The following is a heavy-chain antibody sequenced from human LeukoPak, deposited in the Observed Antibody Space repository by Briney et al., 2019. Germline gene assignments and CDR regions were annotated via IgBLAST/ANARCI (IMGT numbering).Heavy chain of an antibody. CDR1: GFPFTNYP. CDR2: ISYDGSAK. D-gene: IGHD5-18*01. Sequence: TGGSLRLSCAACGFPFTNYPMYWVRQAPGKGLEWVATISYDGSAKYYADSLKGRFTISRDDSKNTLYLQMNSLRVEDTAVYYCARHLAGYSYDSWGQGTLVTVSS. J-gene: IGHJ5*02. V-gene: IGHV3-30*04. CDR3: ARHLAGYSYDS.